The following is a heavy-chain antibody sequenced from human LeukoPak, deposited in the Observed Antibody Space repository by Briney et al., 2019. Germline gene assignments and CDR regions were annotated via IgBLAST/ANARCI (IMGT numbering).Heavy chain of an antibody. CDR2: INDIAST. Sequence: SETLSLTCTVSGGSISSYYWSWIRQPPGQGLEWIGHINDIASTAYNPSLRSRVTISVATSKNQFHLKCSSVAAADTAVYFSARHPLWTPYFDNWGQGTLVTVSS. J-gene: IGHJ4*02. V-gene: IGHV4-59*08. CDR3: ARHPLWTPYFDN. D-gene: IGHD3/OR15-3a*01. CDR1: GGSISSYY.